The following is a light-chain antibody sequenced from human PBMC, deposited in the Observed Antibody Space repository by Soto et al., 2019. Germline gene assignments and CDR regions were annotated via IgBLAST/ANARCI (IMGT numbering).Light chain of an antibody. Sequence: QPVLTQSPSASASLGASVKITCTLSSGHSNYAIAWHQQQPEKGPRYLMKLNRDGSHSKGDGIPNRFSGSSSGAERYLTISSFQSEDEADYYCQTWGTGIVIFGGGTKVTVL. V-gene: IGLV4-69*01. CDR2: LNRDGSH. CDR3: QTWGTGIVI. J-gene: IGLJ2*01. CDR1: SGHSNYA.